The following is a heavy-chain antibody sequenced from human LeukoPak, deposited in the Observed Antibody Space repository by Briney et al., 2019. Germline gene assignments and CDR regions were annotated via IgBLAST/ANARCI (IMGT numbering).Heavy chain of an antibody. V-gene: IGHV3-23*01. CDR2: ISGSGGST. Sequence: PGGSXXXXXXXXXXXXXSYXMSWVRXAPGKGLAWVSAISGSGGSTYYADSVKGRFTISRDNSKNTLYLQMNSLRAEDTAVYYCANPAVATIFDYWGQGTLVTVSS. CDR1: XXXXXSYX. D-gene: IGHD5-12*01. CDR3: ANPAVATIFDY. J-gene: IGHJ4*02.